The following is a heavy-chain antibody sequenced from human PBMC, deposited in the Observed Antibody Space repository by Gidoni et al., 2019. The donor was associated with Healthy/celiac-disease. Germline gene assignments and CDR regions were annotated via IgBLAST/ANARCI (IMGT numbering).Heavy chain of an antibody. V-gene: IGHV4-31*03. CDR1: GGPISSGGYS. J-gene: IGHJ4*02. CDR3: ARQRLVYCSGGSCYGELDY. Sequence: QVQLQESGPGLVKPSQTLSLTCTVPGGPISSGGYSWSWLRQHPGKGQEWTGYIYYSGSTYDNPSLKSRVTISVDTSKNQFSLKLSSGTAADTAVYYCARQRLVYCSGGSCYGELDYWGQGTLVTVSS. CDR2: IYYSGST. D-gene: IGHD2-15*01.